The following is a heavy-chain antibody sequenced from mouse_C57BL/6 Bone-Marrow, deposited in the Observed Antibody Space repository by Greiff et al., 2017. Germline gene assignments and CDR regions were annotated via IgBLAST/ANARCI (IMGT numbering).Heavy chain of an antibody. V-gene: IGHV7-3*01. D-gene: IGHD2-1*01. CDR2: IRNKANGYTT. Sequence: EVHLVESGGGLVQPGGSLSLSCAASGFTFTDYYMSWVRQPPGKALEWLGFIRNKANGYTTEYSASVKGRLTISRDNSQSVLYLQMNALRAEDSATYYCARYPLLYPLNYFDYWGQGTTLTVSS. CDR3: ARYPLLYPLNYFDY. CDR1: GFTFTDYY. J-gene: IGHJ2*01.